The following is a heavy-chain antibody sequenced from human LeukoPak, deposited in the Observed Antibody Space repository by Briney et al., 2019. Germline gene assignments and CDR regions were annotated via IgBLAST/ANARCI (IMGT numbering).Heavy chain of an antibody. J-gene: IGHJ6*02. CDR3: ARDLDVLVPAAIRAYYYYGMDV. CDR1: GFTFSSYE. V-gene: IGHV3-48*03. CDR2: ISSSGSTI. D-gene: IGHD2-2*02. Sequence: GGSLRLSCAASGFTFSSYEMNWVRQAPGKGLEWVSYISSSGSTIYYADSVKGRFTISRDNAKNSLYLQMNSLRAEDTAVYYCARDLDVLVPAAIRAYYYYGMDVWGQGTTVTVSS.